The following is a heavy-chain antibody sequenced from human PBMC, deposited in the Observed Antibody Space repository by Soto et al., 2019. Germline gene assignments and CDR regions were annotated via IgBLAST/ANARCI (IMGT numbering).Heavy chain of an antibody. J-gene: IGHJ4*02. CDR2: IYSGGTT. CDR1: GFTVSNNY. D-gene: IGHD7-27*01. CDR3: ARTSGSKLGPRTAGEGH. Sequence: EVQLVESGGALVQPGGSLRLSCAASGFTVSNNYMSWVRQAPGKGLEWVSLIYSGGTTSYADSVKGRFTISRDSSKNTLNLQMNSLRADDTAVYYCARTSGSKLGPRTAGEGHWGQGTLVTVSS. V-gene: IGHV3-66*01.